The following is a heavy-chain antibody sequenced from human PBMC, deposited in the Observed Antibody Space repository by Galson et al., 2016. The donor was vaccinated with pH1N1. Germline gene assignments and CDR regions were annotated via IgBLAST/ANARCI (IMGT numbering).Heavy chain of an antibody. D-gene: IGHD6-6*01. J-gene: IGHJ4*02. CDR3: SGGRAVHYKFNPVAARVTYYFDY. Sequence: SLRLSCAASGFTFSSYWMSWVRQAPGKGLEWVANIKQDGSETYYVDSVKGRFTISRDNAKNSLYLQMNSLRAEDTAVYYCSGGRAVHYKFNPVAARVTYYFDYWGQGTLVTVSS. CDR2: IKQDGSET. V-gene: IGHV3-7*01. CDR1: GFTFSSYW.